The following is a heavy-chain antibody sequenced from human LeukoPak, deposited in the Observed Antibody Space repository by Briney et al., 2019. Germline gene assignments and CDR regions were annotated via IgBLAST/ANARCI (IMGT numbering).Heavy chain of an antibody. D-gene: IGHD3-3*01. J-gene: IGHJ6*02. CDR2: ISYDGSNK. CDR3: AKALDYYDFWSGYRLRYYYYGMDV. CDR1: GFTFSSYG. Sequence: GRSLRLSCAASGFTFSSYGMHWVRQAPCKGLEWVAVISYDGSNKYYADSVKGRFTISRDNSKNTLYLQMNSLRAEDTAVYYWAKALDYYDFWSGYRLRYYYYGMDVWGQGATVTVSS. V-gene: IGHV3-30*18.